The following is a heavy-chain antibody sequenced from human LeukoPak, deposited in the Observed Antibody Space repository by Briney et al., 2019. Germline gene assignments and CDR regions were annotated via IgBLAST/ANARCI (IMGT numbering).Heavy chain of an antibody. D-gene: IGHD6-13*01. V-gene: IGHV3-9*01. CDR2: ISWNSGSI. J-gene: IGHJ4*02. CDR3: AKDLYSSSWYYFDY. CDR1: GFTFDDYA. Sequence: GRSQRLSCAASGFTFDDYAMHWVRQAPGKGLEWVSGISWNSGSIGYADSVKGRFTISRDNAKNSLYLQMNSLRAEDTALYYCAKDLYSSSWYYFDYWGQGTLVTVSS.